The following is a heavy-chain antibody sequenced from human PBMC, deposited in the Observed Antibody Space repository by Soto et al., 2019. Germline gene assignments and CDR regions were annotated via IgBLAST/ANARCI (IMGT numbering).Heavy chain of an antibody. CDR3: ARQMGVDV. CDR2: ISSSSSTI. Sequence: GGSLRLSCSASGFTFSSYSMNWVRQAPGKGLEWVSYISSSSSTIYYADSVKGRFTISRDNAKNSLYLQWSSLKASDTAIYYCARQMGVDVWGQGTTVTVSS. J-gene: IGHJ6*02. CDR1: GFTFSSYS. V-gene: IGHV3-48*01.